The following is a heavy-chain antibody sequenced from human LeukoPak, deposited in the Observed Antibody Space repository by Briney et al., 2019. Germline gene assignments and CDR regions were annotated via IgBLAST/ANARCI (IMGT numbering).Heavy chain of an antibody. D-gene: IGHD3-10*01. J-gene: IGHJ4*02. CDR2: IRYDGSIK. V-gene: IGHV3-30*02. Sequence: TGGSLRLSCAASGFTFSSYGMNWVRQAPGKGLEWVAFIRYDGSIKYSADSVRGRFTISRDNSKSTLYLQMTSLRAEDTGVYYCAKKIDSGSYPLDYWGQGTLVTISS. CDR1: GFTFSSYG. CDR3: AKKIDSGSYPLDY.